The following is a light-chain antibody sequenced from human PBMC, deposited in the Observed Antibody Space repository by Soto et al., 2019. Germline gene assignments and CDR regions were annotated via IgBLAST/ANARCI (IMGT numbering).Light chain of an antibody. CDR2: AAS. J-gene: IGKJ3*01. CDR1: QGISDF. CDR3: QKYNGAPFT. Sequence: DIQMTQSPSSLSASVGDRVTITCRASQGISDFLAWYQQKPGTVPKLLIYAASTLQSGAPSRFSGSGSGTDFTLTISSLQPEDVATYYCQKYNGAPFTFGPGTKVDIK. V-gene: IGKV1-27*01.